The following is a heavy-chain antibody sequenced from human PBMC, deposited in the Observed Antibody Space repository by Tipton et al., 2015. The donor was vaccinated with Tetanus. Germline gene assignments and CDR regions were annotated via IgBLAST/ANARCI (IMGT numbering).Heavy chain of an antibody. CDR1: GGSVSSGSYY. CDR3: ARGIWFGPGPKFYFDS. CDR2: IYYSGST. D-gene: IGHD3-10*01. J-gene: IGHJ4*02. Sequence: TLSLTCTVSGGSVSSGSYYWSWIRQPPGKGLEWIGYIYYSGSTNYNPSLKSRVTMSLDTSKNQFSLKLNSVTAADTAVYYCARGIWFGPGPKFYFDSWGRGTLVAVSS. V-gene: IGHV4-61*01.